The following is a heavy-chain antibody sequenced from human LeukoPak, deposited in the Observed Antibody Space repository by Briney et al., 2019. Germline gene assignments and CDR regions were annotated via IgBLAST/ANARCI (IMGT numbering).Heavy chain of an antibody. D-gene: IGHD3-3*01. V-gene: IGHV3-11*06. CDR1: GFTFSDYY. Sequence: GGSLRLSCAASGFTFSDYYMSWIRQAPGKGLEWVSYISSSSSYTNYADSVKGRFTISRDNAKNSLYLQMNSLRAEDTAVYYCARDRSHYDFWSGLALYNWFDPWGQGTLVTVSP. CDR2: ISSSSSYT. J-gene: IGHJ5*02. CDR3: ARDRSHYDFWSGLALYNWFDP.